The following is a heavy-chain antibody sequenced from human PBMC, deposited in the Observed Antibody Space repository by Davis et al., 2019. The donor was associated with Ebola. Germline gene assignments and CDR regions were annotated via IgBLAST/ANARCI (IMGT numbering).Heavy chain of an antibody. CDR1: GYIFTGYY. J-gene: IGHJ4*02. Sequence: AASVKVSCKASGYIFTGYYIHWVRQAPGQGLEWMGWISPYNGNRHYAQRLQGRVTMTTDTSTSTGYMELRTLRSDDTAVYYCAREAGGNEMDWGQGTLVTVSS. CDR3: AREAGGNEMD. CDR2: ISPYNGNR. V-gene: IGHV1-18*04. D-gene: IGHD1-1*01.